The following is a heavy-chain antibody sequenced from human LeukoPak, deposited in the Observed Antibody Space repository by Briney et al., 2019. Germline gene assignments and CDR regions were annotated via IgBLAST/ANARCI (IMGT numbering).Heavy chain of an antibody. J-gene: IGHJ4*02. Sequence: GGSLRLSCAASGFTFSSYSMNWVRQAPGKGLEWVSSISSSGSYIYYADSVKGRFTISRDNAKNSLYLQMNSLRAEDTAVYYCARDPTPTVRDGDTFDYWGQGTLVTVSS. CDR2: ISSSGSYI. CDR1: GFTFSSYS. V-gene: IGHV3-21*04. CDR3: ARDPTPTVRDGDTFDY. D-gene: IGHD3-10*02.